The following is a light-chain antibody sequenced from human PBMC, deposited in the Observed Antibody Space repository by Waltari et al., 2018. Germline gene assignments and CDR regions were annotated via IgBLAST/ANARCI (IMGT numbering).Light chain of an antibody. CDR1: SSDVGYSDS. CDR2: DVS. Sequence: QSALSQPASVSASFGQSITISCTGTSSDVGYSDSVSWDQHHPGKAPKFIIYDVSKRPSGVPNRCSGSKYGKRASLTISGLQPDDEAVYYCCAFAGGDTYVFGSGTNVTV. J-gene: IGLJ1*01. V-gene: IGLV2-23*02. CDR3: CAFAGGDTYV.